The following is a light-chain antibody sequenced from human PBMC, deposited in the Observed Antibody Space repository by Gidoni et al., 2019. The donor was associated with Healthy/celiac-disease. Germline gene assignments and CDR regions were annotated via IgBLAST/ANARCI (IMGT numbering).Light chain of an antibody. CDR3: QQRGNWPPLT. J-gene: IGKJ4*01. Sequence: EIVLTQSPATLSLSPGARATLSCRASQSVSSYLAWYQHTPGQAPRLLIDDSFNRATGIPARFSGCGSVTDFTLALSSLEPEDFAVYFCQQRGNWPPLTFGGGTKVEIK. V-gene: IGKV3-11*01. CDR2: DSF. CDR1: QSVSSY.